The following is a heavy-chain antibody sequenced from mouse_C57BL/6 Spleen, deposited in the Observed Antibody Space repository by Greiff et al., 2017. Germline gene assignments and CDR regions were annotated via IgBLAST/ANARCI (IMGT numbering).Heavy chain of an antibody. J-gene: IGHJ3*01. D-gene: IGHD2-3*01. CDR1: GYTFTDSN. Sequence: EVKLMESGPELVKPGASVKMSCKASGYTFTDSNMHWVKQSHGKSLEWIGYINPNNGGTSYNQKFKGKATLTVNKSSSTAYMELRSLTSEDSAVYYCARLGGYYSFAYWGQGTLVTVSA. V-gene: IGHV1-22*01. CDR2: INPNNGGT. CDR3: ARLGGYYSFAY.